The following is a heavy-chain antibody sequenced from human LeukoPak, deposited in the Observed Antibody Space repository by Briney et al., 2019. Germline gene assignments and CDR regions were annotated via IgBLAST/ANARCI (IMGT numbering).Heavy chain of an antibody. CDR3: AKVHHYDTPSSY. CDR2: ISYDGSNK. J-gene: IGHJ4*02. Sequence: GGSLRLSCAASGFTFSSYGMHWVRQAPGKGLEWVAVISYDGSNKYYADSVKGRFTISRDNSKNTLYLQMNSLRAEDTAVYYCAKVHHYDTPSSYWGQGTLVTVSS. D-gene: IGHD3-9*01. CDR1: GFTFSSYG. V-gene: IGHV3-30*18.